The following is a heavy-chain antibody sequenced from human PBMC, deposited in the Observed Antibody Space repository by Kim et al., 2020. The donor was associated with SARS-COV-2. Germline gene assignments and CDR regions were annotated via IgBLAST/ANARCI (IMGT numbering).Heavy chain of an antibody. J-gene: IGHJ6*02. D-gene: IGHD3-3*01. V-gene: IGHV3-23*01. Sequence: RFTISRANSKNTLYLQMNSLRAEDTAVYYCAKGSFTIFGVVRDYYYGMDVWGQGTTVTVSS. CDR3: AKGSFTIFGVVRDYYYGMDV.